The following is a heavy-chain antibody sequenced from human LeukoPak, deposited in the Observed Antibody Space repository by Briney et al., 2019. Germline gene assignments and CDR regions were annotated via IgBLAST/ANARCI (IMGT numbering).Heavy chain of an antibody. CDR2: INPNSGGT. J-gene: IGHJ4*02. CDR1: GYTFTGYY. V-gene: IGHV1-2*06. D-gene: IGHD6-13*01. CDR3: ARDSIAAAGTLGDSSGPKY. Sequence: ASVKVSCKASGYTFTGYYMHWVRQAPGQGLKWMGRINPNSGGTNYAQKFQGRVTMTRDTSISTAYMELSRLRSDDTAVYYCARDSIAAAGTLGDSSGPKYWGQGTLVTVSS.